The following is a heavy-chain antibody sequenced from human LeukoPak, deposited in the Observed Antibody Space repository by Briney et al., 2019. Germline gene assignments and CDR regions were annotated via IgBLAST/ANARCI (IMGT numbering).Heavy chain of an antibody. CDR1: GFTFSSYA. J-gene: IGHJ4*02. V-gene: IGHV3-23*01. CDR2: ISTSGDST. D-gene: IGHD6-13*01. CDR3: AKQKGSSWQPFDY. Sequence: PGRSLRLSCAASGFTFSSYAMGWVRQAPGKGLQCVSAISTSGDSTYYADSVKDRFTISRDNSKNTLYLQMNSLRAEDTALYYCAKQKGSSWQPFDYWGQGTLVTVSS.